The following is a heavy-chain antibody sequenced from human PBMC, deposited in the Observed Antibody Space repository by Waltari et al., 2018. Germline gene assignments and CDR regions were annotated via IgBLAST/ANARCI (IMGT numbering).Heavy chain of an antibody. CDR2: ISHTGDT. CDR1: GGSFYSYY. Sequence: QVQLQQWGAGLLKPSETLSLTCAVSGGSFYSYYWTWVRQAPGKGLQWIGEISHTGDTYYNASLKSRVTMLIDASKNQFSLKLRSVTAADAAIYYCASRVGGITPLTVWGQGTPVTVSS. J-gene: IGHJ4*02. CDR3: ASRVGGITPLTV. V-gene: IGHV4-34*01. D-gene: IGHD4-4*01.